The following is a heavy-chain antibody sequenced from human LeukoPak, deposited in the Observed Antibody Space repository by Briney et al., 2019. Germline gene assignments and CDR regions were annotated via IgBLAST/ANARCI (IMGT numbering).Heavy chain of an antibody. D-gene: IGHD1-26*01. CDR1: GFTVSTNY. CDR2: IYSGGST. CDR3: ARWGARDLDY. Sequence: PGGSLRLSCAASGFTVSTNYLSWVRQAPGKGLEWVSVIYSGGSTYYADSVKGRFTISRDNSENTLYLQMNSLRAEDTAVYYCARWGARDLDYWGQGTLVTVSS. J-gene: IGHJ4*02. V-gene: IGHV3-53*01.